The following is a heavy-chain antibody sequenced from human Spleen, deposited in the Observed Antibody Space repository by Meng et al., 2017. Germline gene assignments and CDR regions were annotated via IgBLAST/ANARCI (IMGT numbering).Heavy chain of an antibody. V-gene: IGHV3-48*03. CDR2: ISTTGSTL. CDR3: ARDGDSSGWMGGYQAHFDN. D-gene: IGHD6-19*01. CDR1: GFTFRSYE. Sequence: GESLKISCAASGFTFRSYEMNWVRQAPGKGLEWLSYISTTGSTLYYADSVKGRLTISRDNAKSTLFLQMNSLRAEDTAVYFCARDGDSSGWMGGYQAHFDNWGQGTLVTVSS. J-gene: IGHJ4*02.